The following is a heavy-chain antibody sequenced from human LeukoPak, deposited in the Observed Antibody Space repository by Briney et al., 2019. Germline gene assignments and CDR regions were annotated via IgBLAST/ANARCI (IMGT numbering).Heavy chain of an antibody. Sequence: SETLSLTCTVSGGSISSYYWSWIRQPPGKGLEWIGYIYYSGSTNYNPSLKSRVTISVDTSKNQFSLKLSSVTAADTAVYHCARVDFWSAYADVWGKGTTVTVSS. V-gene: IGHV4-59*01. CDR3: ARVDFWSAYADV. D-gene: IGHD3-3*01. J-gene: IGHJ6*04. CDR2: IYYSGST. CDR1: GGSISSYY.